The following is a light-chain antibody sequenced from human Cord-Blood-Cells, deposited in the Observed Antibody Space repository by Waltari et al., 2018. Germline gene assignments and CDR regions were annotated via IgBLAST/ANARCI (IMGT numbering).Light chain of an antibody. CDR1: QRVSSSY. J-gene: IGKJ2*01. CDR2: GAS. V-gene: IGKV3-20*01. CDR3: QQYGSSPPYI. Sequence: EIVLTQSPGTLSLSPGERATLSCRASQRVSSSYLAWYQQKPGQAPRLLIYGASSRATGIPDRFSGSESGTDFTLPISRLEPEDFAVYYCQQYGSSPPYIFGQGTKLEIK.